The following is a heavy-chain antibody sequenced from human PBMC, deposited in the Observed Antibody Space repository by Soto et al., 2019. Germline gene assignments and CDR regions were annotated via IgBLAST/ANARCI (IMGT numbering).Heavy chain of an antibody. Sequence: ASVKVSCKASGGTFSSYAISWVRQAPGQGLEWMGGIIPIFGTANYAQKFQGRVTITADESTSTAYKELSSLRSEDTAVFYFAIFWVYQGGYSYGENYYYYGMDVWGKGTTVTVSS. CDR2: IIPIFGTA. J-gene: IGHJ6*04. V-gene: IGHV1-69*13. D-gene: IGHD5-18*01. CDR1: GGTFSSYA. CDR3: AIFWVYQGGYSYGENYYYYGMDV.